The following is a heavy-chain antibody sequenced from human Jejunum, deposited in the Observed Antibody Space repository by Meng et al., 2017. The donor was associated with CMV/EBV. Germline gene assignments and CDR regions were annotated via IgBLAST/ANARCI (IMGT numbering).Heavy chain of an antibody. J-gene: IGHJ5*02. V-gene: IGHV1-69*01. CDR1: GGSSSTYP. CDR2: LIPDLYKA. D-gene: IGHD5-12*01. Sequence: QVQLVQHVAAATKRGSSRKAACKTCGGSSSTYPFSWVRQSHGQGLEWMGGLIPDLYKAKSAPRFQDRVTFTADETTTTAYMELRSLRSDDTAVYYCARNRPRVVATGANWFDPWGQGTLVTVSS. CDR3: ARNRPRVVATGANWFDP.